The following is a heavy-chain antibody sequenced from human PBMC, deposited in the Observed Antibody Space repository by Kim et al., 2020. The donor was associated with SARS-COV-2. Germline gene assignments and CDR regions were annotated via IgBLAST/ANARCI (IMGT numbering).Heavy chain of an antibody. Sequence: SETLSLTCAVYGGSFSGYYWSWIRQPPGKGLEWIGEINHSGGTNYNPSLKSRVTMSVDTSKNQFSLQLSSVTAADTAVYYCARGLDSSGYYRIRKPFDYWGQGTLVTVSS. CDR2: INHSGGT. CDR3: ARGLDSSGYYRIRKPFDY. CDR1: GGSFSGYY. V-gene: IGHV4-34*01. J-gene: IGHJ4*02. D-gene: IGHD3-22*01.